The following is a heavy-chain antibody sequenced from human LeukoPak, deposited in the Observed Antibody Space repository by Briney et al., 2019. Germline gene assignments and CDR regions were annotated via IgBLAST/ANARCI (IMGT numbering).Heavy chain of an antibody. CDR3: ASDIVATSGDF. CDR2: ITSSGDDI. J-gene: IGHJ4*02. CDR1: GFTFSDYY. D-gene: IGHD5-12*01. V-gene: IGHV3-11*01. Sequence: AGGSQRLSCAASGFTFSDYYMSWIRQAPGKGLEWVAYITSSGDDIYYADSVKGRFTISRDNAKNALFLRMSSLRVEDTATYYCASDIVATSGDFWGQGTLLSVSS.